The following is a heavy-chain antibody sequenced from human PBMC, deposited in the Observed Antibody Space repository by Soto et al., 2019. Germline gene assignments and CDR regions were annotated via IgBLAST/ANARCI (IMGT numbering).Heavy chain of an antibody. Sequence: ASGTLSLTCDASGYSISSGYHWGWNRHPPGRGVGWFGSIYHSGTSYYNASLMRRVSISGGTSKNQVSLKVTTVTAADTAVYYCAIEAYDRADYWGQGTQATVSS. CDR2: IYHSGTS. V-gene: IGHV4-38-2*02. D-gene: IGHD3-10*02. CDR1: GYSISSGYH. CDR3: AIEAYDRADY. J-gene: IGHJ4*02.